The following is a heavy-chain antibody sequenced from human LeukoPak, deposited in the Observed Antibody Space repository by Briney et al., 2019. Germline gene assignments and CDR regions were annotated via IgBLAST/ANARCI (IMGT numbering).Heavy chain of an antibody. CDR2: INPDSGGT. J-gene: IGHJ5*02. CDR1: GYTFSDYY. Sequence: ASVKVSCKASGYTFSDYYMHWVRQAPGQGLEWMGWINPDSGGTKYAQKVQDRVTMTSDTSISTAYMELSRLRSDDTAVYYCARDHLLFRQPPNWFDPWGQGTLVTVSS. V-gene: IGHV1-2*02. CDR3: ARDHLLFRQPPNWFDP. D-gene: IGHD1-14*01.